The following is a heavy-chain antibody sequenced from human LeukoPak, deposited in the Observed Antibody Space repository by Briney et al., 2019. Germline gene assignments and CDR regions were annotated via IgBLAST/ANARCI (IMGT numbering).Heavy chain of an antibody. CDR3: AIHPTSMTRVTKGWFDP. CDR2: IDYSGST. J-gene: IGHJ5*02. V-gene: IGHV4-59*01. Sequence: PSETLSLTCSVSGGSISTYYWSWIRQPPGKGLEWIGYIDYSGSTNYNPSLRSRVTISVDTSKNQFSLKLSSVTAADTALYYCAIHPTSMTRVTKGWFDPWGQGTLVTVSS. D-gene: IGHD4-17*01. CDR1: GGSISTYY.